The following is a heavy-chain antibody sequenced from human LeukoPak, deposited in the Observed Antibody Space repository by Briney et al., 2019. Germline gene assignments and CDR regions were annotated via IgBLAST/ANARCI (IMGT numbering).Heavy chain of an antibody. V-gene: IGHV1-46*01. CDR3: AKGYCTGASCYVLDS. Sequence: ASVKVSCKASGYDFTTNYIHWVRQAPGQGLQWMGTINPSVGSTTYGQRFRGRVTMTRDTSTATVYMDLSSLTSEGTAIYYCAKGYCTGASCYVLDSWGQGTLVTVSS. CDR2: INPSVGST. D-gene: IGHD2-15*01. CDR1: GYDFTTNY. J-gene: IGHJ4*02.